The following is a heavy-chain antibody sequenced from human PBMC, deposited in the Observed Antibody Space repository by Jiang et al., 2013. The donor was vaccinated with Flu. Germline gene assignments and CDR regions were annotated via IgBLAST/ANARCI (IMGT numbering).Heavy chain of an antibody. CDR1: GDSISSTYW. CDR2: IYYSGSI. J-gene: IGHJ4*02. CDR3: ARRTWDRVYCFDY. D-gene: IGHD1-26*01. Sequence: GSGLVKPSGTLSLTCGVSGDSISSTYWWSWVRQSPGKGLEWIGEIYYSGSINYNPSLKNRVTISIDKSKNQFSLNLSSVTAADTAVYYCARRTWDRVYCFDYWGQGTLVTVSS. V-gene: IGHV4-4*02.